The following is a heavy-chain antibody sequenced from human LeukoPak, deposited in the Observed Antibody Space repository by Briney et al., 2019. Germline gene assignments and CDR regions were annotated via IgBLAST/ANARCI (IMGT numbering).Heavy chain of an antibody. Sequence: PSETLSLTCTVSGGSISTYYWSWLRQPAGKGLEWIGRMYTSGSTKYNPSLKSRVTISVDNSKNQFSLKLTSVTAADTAVYYCARDRYGSGSYKSYFDSWGQGTRVTVSS. J-gene: IGHJ4*02. D-gene: IGHD3-10*01. CDR2: MYTSGST. V-gene: IGHV4-4*07. CDR1: GGSISTYY. CDR3: ARDRYGSGSYKSYFDS.